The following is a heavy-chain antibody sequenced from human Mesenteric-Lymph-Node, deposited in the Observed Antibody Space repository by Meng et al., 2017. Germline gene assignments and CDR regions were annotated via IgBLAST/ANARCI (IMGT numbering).Heavy chain of an antibody. V-gene: IGHV4-61*08. CDR3: ARDYWGSLDS. CDR2: VTT. CDR1: GGSVSIVGYE. J-gene: IGHJ4*02. D-gene: IGHD7-27*01. Sequence: QVQLQESGPGLVRPSETLSLICTVSGGSVSIVGYEWGWIRQPPGKGLEWIGYVTTNYNPSLKSRVTISLDTSKNQFSLKLSSVTAADTAVYYCARDYWGSLDSWGQGILVTGSS.